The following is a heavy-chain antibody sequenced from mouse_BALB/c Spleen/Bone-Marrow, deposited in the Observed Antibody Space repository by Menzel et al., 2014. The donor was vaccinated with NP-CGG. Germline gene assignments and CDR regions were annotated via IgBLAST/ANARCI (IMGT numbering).Heavy chain of an antibody. V-gene: IGHV1S56*01. D-gene: IGHD2-14*01. J-gene: IGHJ3*01. CDR1: GYTFTSYY. CDR3: ARGGYDGAWFAY. Sequence: VQVVESGPELVKPGASARISCKASGYTFTSYYIHWVKQRPGQGLEWIGWIYPGNVNTNYNEKFKGKATLTADKSSSTACMQLSSLTSEDSAVYFCARGGYDGAWFAYWGQGTLVTVSA. CDR2: IYPGNVNT.